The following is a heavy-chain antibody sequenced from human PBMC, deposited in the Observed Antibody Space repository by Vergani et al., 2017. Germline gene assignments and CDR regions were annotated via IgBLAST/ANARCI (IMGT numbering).Heavy chain of an antibody. V-gene: IGHV4-59*01. CDR3: ARARERYYDSSGYPXFDY. D-gene: IGHD3-22*01. CDR1: GGSISSYY. CDR2: IYYSGST. Sequence: QVQLQESGPGLVKPSETLSLTCTVSGGSISSYYWSWIRQPPGKGLEWIGYIYYSGSTNYNPSLKSRVTISVDTSKNQFSLKLSSVTAADTAVYYCARARERYYDSSGYPXFDYWGQGTLVTVSS. J-gene: IGHJ4*02.